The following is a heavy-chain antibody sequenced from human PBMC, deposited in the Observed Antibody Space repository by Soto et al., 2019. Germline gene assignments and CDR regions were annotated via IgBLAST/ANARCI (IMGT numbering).Heavy chain of an antibody. CDR2: MHDSGTT. J-gene: IGHJ4*02. CDR3: ARGGLYDLWSGLFD. CDR1: GASVTSGDYY. V-gene: IGHV4-30-4*01. D-gene: IGHD3-3*01. Sequence: SETLSLTCCVSGASVTSGDYYWNWIRQTPGTGLEWLGYMHDSGTTSYNPSLKSRVTISRDTSKNQFSLKLTSVSAADTAVYFSARGGLYDLWSGLFDWGQAIRVTVFS.